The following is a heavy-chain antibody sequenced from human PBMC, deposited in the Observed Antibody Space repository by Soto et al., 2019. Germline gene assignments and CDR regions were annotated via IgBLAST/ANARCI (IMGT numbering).Heavy chain of an antibody. J-gene: IGHJ6*02. D-gene: IGHD3-3*02. V-gene: IGHV4-4*07. CDR2: IYTSGST. CDR3: ARDLHFWSGYYPADYYYGMDV. Sequence: SETLSLTCTVSGGSISSYYWSWIRQPAGKGLEWIGRIYTSGSTNYNPSLKSRVTMSVDTSKNQFSLKLSSVTAADTAVYYCARDLHFWSGYYPADYYYGMDVWGQGTTVTV. CDR1: GGSISSYY.